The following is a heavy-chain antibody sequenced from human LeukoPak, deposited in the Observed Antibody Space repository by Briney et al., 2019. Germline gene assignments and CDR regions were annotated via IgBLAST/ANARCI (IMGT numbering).Heavy chain of an antibody. CDR2: IKSKTDGGTT. V-gene: IGHV3-15*01. CDR3: TTDVPHHSLFGELLSGYMDV. J-gene: IGHJ6*03. Sequence: KPGGSLRLSCAASGFTFSNAWMSWVRQAPGKGLEWVGRIKSKTDGGTTDYAAPVKGRFTISRDDSKNTLYLQMNSLKTEDTAVYYCTTDVPHHSLFGELLSGYMDVWGKGTTVTVSS. D-gene: IGHD3-10*01. CDR1: GFTFSNAW.